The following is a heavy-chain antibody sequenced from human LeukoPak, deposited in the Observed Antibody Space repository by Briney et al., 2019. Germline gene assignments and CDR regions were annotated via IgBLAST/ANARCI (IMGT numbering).Heavy chain of an antibody. CDR2: IYYSGRT. V-gene: IGHV4-59*08. CDR1: GGSISSYY. J-gene: IGHJ1*01. CDR3: ARHTDDRGYFQH. Sequence: PSETLSLTCTVSGGSISSYYCIWIRQPPGKGLEWIGYIYYSGRTKYNPSLKSRVTISVDTSKNQFSLKLSSVTAADTAVYYCARHTDDRGYFQHRGQGTLVTVSS. D-gene: IGHD3-10*02.